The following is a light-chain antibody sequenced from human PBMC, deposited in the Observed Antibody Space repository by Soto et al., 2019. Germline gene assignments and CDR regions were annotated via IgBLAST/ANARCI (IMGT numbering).Light chain of an antibody. CDR2: DAS. Sequence: EIVLTQSPATLSLSPGERATLSCRASQRVDGHLAWYQQKPGQAPRLLIYDASDRATGIPARFSGIGSETDFTLTISSLEPDDFAVYYCQQRNNWPPSITFGQGTRLEIK. J-gene: IGKJ5*01. CDR1: QRVDGH. CDR3: QQRNNWPPSIT. V-gene: IGKV3-11*01.